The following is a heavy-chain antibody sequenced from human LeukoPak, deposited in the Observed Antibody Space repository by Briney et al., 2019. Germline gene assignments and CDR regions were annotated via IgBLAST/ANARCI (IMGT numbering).Heavy chain of an antibody. J-gene: IGHJ5*02. D-gene: IGHD2-2*01. CDR3: AKVDCSSTTCYDFVSDP. CDR2: IRFDGSNK. V-gene: IGHV3-30*02. CDR1: GFTFSNYG. Sequence: PGGSLRLSCAASGFTFSNYGMHWVRQAPGKGLEWMAFIRFDGSNKYYADSVKGRFTISRDNSKNTLYLQMNSLRAEDTAVYYCAKVDCSSTTCYDFVSDPWGQGTLVTASS.